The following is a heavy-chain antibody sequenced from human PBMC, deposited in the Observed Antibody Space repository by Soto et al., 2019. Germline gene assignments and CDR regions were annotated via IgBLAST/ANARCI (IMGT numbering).Heavy chain of an antibody. J-gene: IGHJ4*02. Sequence: QVQLQESGPGLVKPSQTLSLTCTVSGGSISSGDYYWSWIRQPPGKGLEWIGYIYYSGSTYYNPSLKSRVTISVDTSKNHFSLKLSSVTAADTAVYYCAREVTGTTVTFDYWGQGTLVTVSS. V-gene: IGHV4-30-4*01. CDR3: AREVTGTTVTFDY. D-gene: IGHD1-7*01. CDR1: GGSISSGDYY. CDR2: IYYSGST.